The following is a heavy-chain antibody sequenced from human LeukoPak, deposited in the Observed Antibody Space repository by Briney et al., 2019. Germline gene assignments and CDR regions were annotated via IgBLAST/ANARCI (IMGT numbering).Heavy chain of an antibody. CDR1: GFTFSSYA. CDR3: AKAGGQVGGIAAAGTRGLLSPPYFDY. D-gene: IGHD6-13*01. Sequence: AGGSLRLSCAASGFTFSSYAMSWVRQAPGKGLEWVSAISGSGGSTYYADSVKGRFTISRDNSKNTLYLQMNSLRAEDTAVYYCAKAGGQVGGIAAAGTRGLLSPPYFDYWGQGTLVTVSS. V-gene: IGHV3-23*01. CDR2: ISGSGGST. J-gene: IGHJ4*02.